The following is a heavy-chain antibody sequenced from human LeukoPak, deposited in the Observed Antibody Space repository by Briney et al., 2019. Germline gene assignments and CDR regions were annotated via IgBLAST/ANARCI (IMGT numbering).Heavy chain of an antibody. J-gene: IGHJ4*02. CDR3: ARALTMMAFDY. CDR2: ISYDGSNK. Sequence: GGSLRLSCAASGFTFSSYGMHWVRQAPGKGLEWVAVISYDGSNKYYADSVKGRFTISRDNSKNTLYLQMNSLRAEDTAVYYCARALTMMAFDYWGQGTLVTVSS. D-gene: IGHD3-22*01. CDR1: GFTFSSYG. V-gene: IGHV3-30*03.